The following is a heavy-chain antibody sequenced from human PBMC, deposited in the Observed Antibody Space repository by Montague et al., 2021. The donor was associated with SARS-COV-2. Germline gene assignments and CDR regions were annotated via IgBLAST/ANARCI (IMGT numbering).Heavy chain of an antibody. J-gene: IGHJ3*02. CDR1: GFTFSSYS. CDR3: ARAGGYRDAFDI. D-gene: IGHD3-22*01. CDR2: ISYDGSNK. V-gene: IGHV3-30-3*01. Sequence: SLRLSCAASGFTFSSYSMHWVRQAPGEGLEWVAVISYDGSNKYYADSVKGRFTISRDNSKNTLYLQMNSLRAEDTAVYYCARAGGYRDAFDIWGQGTTVTVSS.